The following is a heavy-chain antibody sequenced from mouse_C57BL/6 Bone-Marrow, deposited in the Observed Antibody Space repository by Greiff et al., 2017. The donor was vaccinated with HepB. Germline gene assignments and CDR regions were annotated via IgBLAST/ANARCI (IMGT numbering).Heavy chain of an antibody. V-gene: IGHV14-2*01. D-gene: IGHD1-2*01. CDR1: GFNIKDYS. J-gene: IGHJ4*01. CDR3: AKYHSDGNCYAMAY. Sequence: EVQLQQSGAELVKPGASVKLSCTASGFNIKDYSMHWVKQRTEQGLEWIGRIDPEDGETKYAQKFQGKATITADTSSNTAYLELSSLTSEDTAVYYSAKYHSDGNCYAMAYWGQGTSVTVSS. CDR2: IDPEDGET.